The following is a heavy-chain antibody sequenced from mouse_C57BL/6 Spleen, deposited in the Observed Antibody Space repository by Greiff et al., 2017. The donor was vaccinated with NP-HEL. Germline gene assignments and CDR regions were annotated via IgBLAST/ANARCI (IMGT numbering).Heavy chain of an antibody. Sequence: QVQLQQSGAELVKPGASVKISCKASGYAFSSYWMNWVKQRPGKGLEWIGQIFHGDGDTNYNGKFKGKATLTADKSSSTAYMQLSSLTSEDSAVYFCARGGYYGNYNYAMDYWGQGTSVTVSS. CDR3: ARGGYYGNYNYAMDY. D-gene: IGHD2-1*01. CDR1: GYAFSSYW. V-gene: IGHV1-80*01. J-gene: IGHJ4*01. CDR2: IFHGDGDT.